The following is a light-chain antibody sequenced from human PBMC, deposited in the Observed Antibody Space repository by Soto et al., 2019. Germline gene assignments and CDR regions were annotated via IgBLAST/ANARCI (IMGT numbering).Light chain of an antibody. V-gene: IGKV1-39*01. CDR1: LTIVHS. J-gene: IGKJ1*01. CDR2: GAS. Sequence: DIQMTQSPSSLSASVGDRITITCRASLTIVHSLSWFQQKAGKPPTVLIYGASALQRGVPARFSGSGSGTEFTLTINKMQREDFATYYCQQTYNLPRTFGQGTKVDIK. CDR3: QQTYNLPRT.